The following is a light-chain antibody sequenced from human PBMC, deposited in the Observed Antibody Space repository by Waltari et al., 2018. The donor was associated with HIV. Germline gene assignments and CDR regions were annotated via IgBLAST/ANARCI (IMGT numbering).Light chain of an antibody. Sequence: QSVLTQPPSTSGTPGQRVTLYCSGSTSNIGSNAVNWYRQLPGTAPKLVIYSNNQRMPGVPDRFTGSKSGTSASLAISGLQSEDEAVYYCAAWDDSLTGNVIFGGGTKLTVL. CDR3: AAWDDSLTGNVI. CDR2: SNN. J-gene: IGLJ2*01. V-gene: IGLV1-44*01. CDR1: TSNIGSNA.